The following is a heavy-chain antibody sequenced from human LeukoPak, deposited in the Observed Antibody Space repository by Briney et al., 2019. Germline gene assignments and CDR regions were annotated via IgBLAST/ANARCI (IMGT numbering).Heavy chain of an antibody. CDR1: GFTFDDYA. CDR3: AKGFIVVVTATLPDY. CDR2: ISWDGDNT. D-gene: IGHD2-21*02. V-gene: IGHV3-43D*03. Sequence: PGGSLRLSCAASGFTFDDYAMHWVRQAPGKGLEWVSLISWDGDNTYYADSVKGRFTISRDNSKNSLYLQMNSLRAEDTALYYCAKGFIVVVTATLPDYLGQGTLVTVSS. J-gene: IGHJ4*02.